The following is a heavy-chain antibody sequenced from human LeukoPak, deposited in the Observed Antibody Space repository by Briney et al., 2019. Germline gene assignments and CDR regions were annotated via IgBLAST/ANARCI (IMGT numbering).Heavy chain of an antibody. Sequence: GGSLRLSCVDSGFTFSTYSMNWVRQAPGKGLEWVSSISSSSSYIYYGDSVKGRFTISRDNAKNSLYLQMNTLRAEDTAVYYCARGQVTAVTGLAAFDIWGQGTMVTVSS. D-gene: IGHD4-17*01. CDR2: ISSSSSYI. CDR3: ARGQVTAVTGLAAFDI. J-gene: IGHJ3*02. V-gene: IGHV3-21*01. CDR1: GFTFSTYS.